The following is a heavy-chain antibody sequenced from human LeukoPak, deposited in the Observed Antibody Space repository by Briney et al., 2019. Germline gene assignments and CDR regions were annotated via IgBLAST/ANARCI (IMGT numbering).Heavy chain of an antibody. J-gene: IGHJ5*02. Sequence: GASVKVSCKASGYTFTGYYMHWVRQAPGQGLEWMGWINPNSGGTNYAQKFQGRVTMTRDTSISTAYMELSRLRSDDTAVYYCARGRLGYSSSNWFDPWGQGTLVTVSS. D-gene: IGHD6-13*01. CDR2: INPNSGGT. CDR1: GYTFTGYY. V-gene: IGHV1-2*02. CDR3: ARGRLGYSSSNWFDP.